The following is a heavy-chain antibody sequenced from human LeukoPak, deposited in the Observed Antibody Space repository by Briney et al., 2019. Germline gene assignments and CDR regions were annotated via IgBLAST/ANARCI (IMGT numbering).Heavy chain of an antibody. V-gene: IGHV3-30*01. J-gene: IGHJ4*02. CDR2: TSNDGDDK. CDR1: GFTFSSFA. Sequence: GGSLRLSCAASGFTFSSFAMHWVRQAPGKGLEWVALTSNDGDDKYYADSVKGRFSISRDTSKNTLYLQMNSLRSEDTAVYYCARGYYYGSGVVDYWGQGTLVTVSS. D-gene: IGHD3-10*01. CDR3: ARGYYYGSGVVDY.